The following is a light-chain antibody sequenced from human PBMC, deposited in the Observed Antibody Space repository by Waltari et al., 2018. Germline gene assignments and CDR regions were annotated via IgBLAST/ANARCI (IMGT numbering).Light chain of an antibody. Sequence: QSALTQPASVSGSPGQSITISCTGTSSAAGGYNYAAWYQQHPGSAPKLMIYDVSKRPSGVSNRFSGSKSGNTASLTISGLQAEDEADYYCSSYTSSSTWVFGGGTKLTVL. CDR1: SSAAGGYNY. CDR3: SSYTSSSTWV. J-gene: IGLJ3*02. CDR2: DVS. V-gene: IGLV2-14*01.